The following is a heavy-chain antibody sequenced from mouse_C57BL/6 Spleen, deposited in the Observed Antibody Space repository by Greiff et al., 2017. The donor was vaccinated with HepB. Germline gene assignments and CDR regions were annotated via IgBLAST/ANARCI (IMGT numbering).Heavy chain of an antibody. CDR1: GYTFTSYW. Sequence: QVQLQQPGAELVKPGASVKMSCKASGYTFTSYWITWVKQRPGQGLEWIGDIYPGSGSTNYNEKFKSKATLTVDTSSSTAYMHRSSLTSEDSAVYYSARALLRVWDYWGQGTTLTVSS. CDR3: ARALLRVWDY. J-gene: IGHJ2*01. CDR2: IYPGSGST. V-gene: IGHV1-55*01. D-gene: IGHD1-2*01.